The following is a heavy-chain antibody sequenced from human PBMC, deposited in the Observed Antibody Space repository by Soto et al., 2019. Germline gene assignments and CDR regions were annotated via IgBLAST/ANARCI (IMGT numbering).Heavy chain of an antibody. CDR2: INHSGST. J-gene: IGHJ4*02. V-gene: IGHV4-34*01. Sequence: SETLSLTCAVYGGSFSGYDWSWIRQPPGKGLEWIGEINHSGSTNYNPSLKSRVTVSVDTSKNQFSLKLSSVTAADTAVYYCARGFVVVPAAMSGGGVVDYWGQGTLVTVSS. CDR3: ARGFVVVPAAMSGGGVVDY. CDR1: GGSFSGYD. D-gene: IGHD2-2*01.